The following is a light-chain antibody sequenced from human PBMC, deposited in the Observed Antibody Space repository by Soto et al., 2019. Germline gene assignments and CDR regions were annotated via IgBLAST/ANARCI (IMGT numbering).Light chain of an antibody. V-gene: IGLV2-14*01. CDR3: SSYTNINTRACV. Sequence: QSVLTQPASVSGSPGQSITISCTGTSGDIGSYNRVSWYQQHPGKAPKLIIYEVTDRPSGVSNRFSGSKSGNTASLTISGLQAEDEAEYYCSSYTNINTRACVFGPGTKLTAL. J-gene: IGLJ1*01. CDR2: EVT. CDR1: SGDIGSYNR.